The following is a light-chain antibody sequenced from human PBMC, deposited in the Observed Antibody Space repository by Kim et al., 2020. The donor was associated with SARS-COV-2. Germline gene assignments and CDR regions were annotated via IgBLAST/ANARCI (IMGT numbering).Light chain of an antibody. CDR2: VAS. J-gene: IGKJ2*01. Sequence: QMTQSPSSLSVSLGERVTITCRASQGISNDLGWYQQKPGKAPKLLIYVASSLQSGVPSRFSGSGSGTNFSLTITNLQPEDFATYYCLQHYNHPRTFGQGTKLEI. CDR3: LQHYNHPRT. CDR1: QGISND. V-gene: IGKV1-6*01.